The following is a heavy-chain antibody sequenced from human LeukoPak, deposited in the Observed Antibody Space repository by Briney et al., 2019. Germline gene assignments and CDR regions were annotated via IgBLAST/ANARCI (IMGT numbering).Heavy chain of an antibody. J-gene: IGHJ4*02. CDR3: ARGYGYIPTRIFDY. Sequence: GGSLRLSCAASGFTFSSYWMSWVRQAPGKGLEWVANIKQDGSEKYYVDSMKGRFTISRDNARNSLYLQMNSLRAEDTAVYYCARGYGYIPTRIFDYWGQGTLVTVSS. D-gene: IGHD5-24*01. V-gene: IGHV3-7*01. CDR1: GFTFSSYW. CDR2: IKQDGSEK.